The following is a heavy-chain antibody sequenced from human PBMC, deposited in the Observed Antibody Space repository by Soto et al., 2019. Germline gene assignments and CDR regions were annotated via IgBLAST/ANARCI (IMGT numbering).Heavy chain of an antibody. J-gene: IGHJ4*02. CDR2: ISGSGGST. V-gene: IGHV3-23*01. CDR1: GFTFSSSA. Sequence: PCGCMRLSCAACGFTFSSSAMTLVRQAPGKGLAWVSAISGSGGSTYYADSVKGRFTISRDNSKNTLYLQMNSLRAEDTAVYYCAKGTPASIWGQGTLVTVSS. CDR3: AKGTPASI.